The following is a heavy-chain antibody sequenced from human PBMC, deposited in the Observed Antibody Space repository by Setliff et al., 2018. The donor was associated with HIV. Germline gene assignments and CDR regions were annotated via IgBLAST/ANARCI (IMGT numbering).Heavy chain of an antibody. Sequence: PGGSLRLSCAASGFTFSSYWMHWVRQVPGKGLVWVSRINSDGSSTTYADFVKGRFTISRDNAKNTLYLQMNSLRAEDTAVYSCAGARGGNSEWSYWGQGTLVTVSS. J-gene: IGHJ4*02. CDR1: GFTFSSYW. CDR3: AGARGGNSEWSY. V-gene: IGHV3-74*03. D-gene: IGHD2-15*01. CDR2: INSDGSST.